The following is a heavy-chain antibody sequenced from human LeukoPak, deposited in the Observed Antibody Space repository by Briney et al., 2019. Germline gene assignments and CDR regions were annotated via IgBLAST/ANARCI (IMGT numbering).Heavy chain of an antibody. V-gene: IGHV3-30*03. CDR1: GFTFSSYG. CDR2: ISYDGSNK. D-gene: IGHD3-10*01. CDR3: ARGPGSGSYLSY. Sequence: PGGSLRLSCAASGFTFSSYGMHWVRQAPGKGLEWVAVISYDGSNKYYADSVKGRFTISRDNSKNTLYLQMNSLRVEDTAVYYCARGPGSGSYLSYWGQGTLVTVSS. J-gene: IGHJ4*02.